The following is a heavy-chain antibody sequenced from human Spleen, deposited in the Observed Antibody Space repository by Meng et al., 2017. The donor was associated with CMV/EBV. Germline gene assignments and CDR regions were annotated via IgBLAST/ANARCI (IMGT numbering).Heavy chain of an antibody. J-gene: IGHJ4*02. CDR3: ARGVAESLGWEMGY. D-gene: IGHD1-26*01. CDR2: INSDGRDI. Sequence: EGQLVESGGCLVQSGGALRLSCAASGFTFSSYWMHWVRQAPGKGLVWVSRINSDGRDITYADSVRGRFTISRDDAKNTLYLQMNSLRVEDTAVYYCARGVAESLGWEMGYWGQGTLVTVSS. V-gene: IGHV3-74*03. CDR1: GFTFSSYW.